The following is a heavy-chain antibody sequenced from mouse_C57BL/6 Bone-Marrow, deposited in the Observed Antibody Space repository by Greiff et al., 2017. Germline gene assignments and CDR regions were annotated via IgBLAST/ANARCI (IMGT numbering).Heavy chain of an antibody. D-gene: IGHD1-1*01. V-gene: IGHV1-53*01. Sequence: QVQLQQPGTALVKPEASVKLSCKASGYTFTSYWMHWVKQRPGQGLAWIGNINPSNGGTNYTEKFQSKATLTVDKSSSTAYMQLRSRTSEDSAVYYCARDYCSSYDWFAYWGQGTLVTGAA. CDR1: GYTFTSYW. J-gene: IGHJ3*01. CDR2: INPSNGGT. CDR3: ARDYCSSYDWFAY.